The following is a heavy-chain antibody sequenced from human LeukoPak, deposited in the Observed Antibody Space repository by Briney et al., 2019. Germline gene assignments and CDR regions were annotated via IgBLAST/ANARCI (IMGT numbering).Heavy chain of an antibody. V-gene: IGHV3-74*01. CDR3: VRSSSGDFDY. Sequence: PGGSLRLSCAASGFTFSSYWMHWVRHAPGKGLVWVSRINSDGSATTYADSVKGRFTISRDNAKNTLYLQMNSLRAEDTAVYYCVRSSSGDFDYWGQGTLVTVSS. J-gene: IGHJ4*02. CDR2: INSDGSAT. D-gene: IGHD3-22*01. CDR1: GFTFSSYW.